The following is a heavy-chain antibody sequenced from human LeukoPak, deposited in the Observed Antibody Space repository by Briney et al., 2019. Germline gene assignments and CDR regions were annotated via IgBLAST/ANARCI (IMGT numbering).Heavy chain of an antibody. D-gene: IGHD3-10*01. CDR2: IRYDGSNK. J-gene: IGHJ6*02. CDR3: AKDSDYGSGTYYYYYSGMDV. Sequence: PGGSLRLSCAASGFTFTSCGMHWVRQAPGKGLEWVAFIRYDGSNKYYADSVKGRFTISRDNSKNTLYLQMNSLRAEDTAVYYCAKDSDYGSGTYYYYYSGMDVWGQGTTVTVSS. V-gene: IGHV3-30*02. CDR1: GFTFTSCG.